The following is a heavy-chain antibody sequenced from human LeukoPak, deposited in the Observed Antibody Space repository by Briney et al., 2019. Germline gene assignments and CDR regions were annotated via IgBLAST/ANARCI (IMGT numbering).Heavy chain of an antibody. CDR2: ISSSSSYI. Sequence: GGSLRLSCVASGFTFSSHSMNWVRQAPGKGLEWVSSISSSSSYIYYADSVKGRFTISRDNAKNSLYLQMNSLRAEDTAVYYCARGAGECSGGSCYVINWFDPWGQGTLVTVSS. J-gene: IGHJ5*02. CDR1: GFTFSSHS. V-gene: IGHV3-21*01. D-gene: IGHD2-15*01. CDR3: ARGAGECSGGSCYVINWFDP.